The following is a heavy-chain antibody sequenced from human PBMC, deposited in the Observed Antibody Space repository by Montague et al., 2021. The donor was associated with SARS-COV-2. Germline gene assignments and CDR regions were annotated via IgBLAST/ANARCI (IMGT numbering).Heavy chain of an antibody. CDR1: GFKFDDSG. CDR3: ARYYGGSFYDLDV. Sequence: SLILSCAASGFKFDDSGMTWVRQAPGKGLEWVCDINWSADKTTYXDSVKGRFTISRDNAKNSLFLQMNSLRAEDTALYYCARYYGGSFYDLDVWGQGTTVIVSS. J-gene: IGHJ6*02. V-gene: IGHV3-20*04. D-gene: IGHD3-3*01. CDR2: INWSADKT.